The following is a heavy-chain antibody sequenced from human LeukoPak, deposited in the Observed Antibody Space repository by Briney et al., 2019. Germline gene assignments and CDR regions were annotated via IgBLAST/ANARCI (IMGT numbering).Heavy chain of an antibody. CDR1: GGTFSSYT. CDR3: ARDKVGAPGPFDY. V-gene: IGHV1-69*04. Sequence: SVKVSCKASGGTFSSYTISWVRQAPGQGLEWMGRIIPILGIANYGQKFQGRVTITADKSTSTAYMELSSLRSEDTAVYYCARDKVGAPGPFDYWGQGTLVTVSS. CDR2: IIPILGIA. J-gene: IGHJ4*02. D-gene: IGHD1-26*01.